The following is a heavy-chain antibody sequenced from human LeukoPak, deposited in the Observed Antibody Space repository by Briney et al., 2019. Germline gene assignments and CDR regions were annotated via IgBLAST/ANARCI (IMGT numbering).Heavy chain of an antibody. Sequence: SGRSLRLSCAASGFTFSDYYMSWIRQAPGKGLEWVSYISSSGSTIYYADSVKGRFTISRDNAKNSLYLQMNSLRAEDTAVYYCARETPYYYDSSGHLDYWGQGTLVTVSS. J-gene: IGHJ4*02. CDR3: ARETPYYYDSSGHLDY. D-gene: IGHD3-22*01. CDR1: GFTFSDYY. V-gene: IGHV3-11*04. CDR2: ISSSGSTI.